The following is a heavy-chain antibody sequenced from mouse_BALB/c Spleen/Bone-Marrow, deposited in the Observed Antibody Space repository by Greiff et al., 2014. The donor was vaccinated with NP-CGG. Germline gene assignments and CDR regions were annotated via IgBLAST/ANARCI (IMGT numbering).Heavy chain of an antibody. CDR3: AREGYYYGSSPYYAMDY. J-gene: IGHJ4*01. D-gene: IGHD1-1*01. CDR1: GYTFTSYW. Sequence: QVQLQQPGAELARPGASVKLSCKASGYTFTSYWMQWVKQRPGQDLEWIGAIYPGNDDTRYTQKFKGKATLTADKSSSTAYMQLSSLSSEDSAVYYCAREGYYYGSSPYYAMDYWGQGTSVTVSS. CDR2: IYPGNDDT. V-gene: IGHV1-87*01.